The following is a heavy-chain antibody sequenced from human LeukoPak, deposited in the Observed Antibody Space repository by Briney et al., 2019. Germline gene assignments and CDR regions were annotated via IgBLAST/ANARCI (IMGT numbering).Heavy chain of an antibody. Sequence: PGGSLRLSCAASGFTFSSYSMNWVRQAPGKGPEWVSSISSSSSYIYYADSVKGRFTISRDNAKNSLYLQMNSLRAEDTAVYYCARAVRGGAFDIWGQGTMVTVSS. D-gene: IGHD3-10*01. CDR3: ARAVRGGAFDI. V-gene: IGHV3-21*01. CDR2: ISSSSSYI. CDR1: GFTFSSYS. J-gene: IGHJ3*02.